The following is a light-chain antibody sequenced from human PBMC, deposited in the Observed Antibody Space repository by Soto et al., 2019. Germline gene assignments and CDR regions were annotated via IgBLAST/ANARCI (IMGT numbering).Light chain of an antibody. CDR1: SSDIGGYNF. V-gene: IGLV2-8*01. CDR3: NSYAGRNIV. J-gene: IGLJ1*01. Sequence: QSALTQPPSASGSPGQSVTISCTGTSSDIGGYNFVSWYQRHPGKAPKLMIYDVNKRPSGVPDRFSASKSGNTASLTVSGLQAEDEADYYCNSYAGRNIVFGTGTKLTVL. CDR2: DVN.